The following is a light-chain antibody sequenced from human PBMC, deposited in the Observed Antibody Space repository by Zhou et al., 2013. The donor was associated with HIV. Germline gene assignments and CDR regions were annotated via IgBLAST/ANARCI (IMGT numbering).Light chain of an antibody. Sequence: DFQMTQSPSTLSASVGDRVTITCRASQHISDSLAWYQQKLGKAPKLLIYKASNLDTGVPSRFSGSGSGTDFTLTISRLEPEDFALYYCQQYGSSPGTFGQGTKVEIK. CDR2: KAS. J-gene: IGKJ1*01. CDR1: QHISDS. V-gene: IGKV1-5*03. CDR3: QQYGSSPGT.